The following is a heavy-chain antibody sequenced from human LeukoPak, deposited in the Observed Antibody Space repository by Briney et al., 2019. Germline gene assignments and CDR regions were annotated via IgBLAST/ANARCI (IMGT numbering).Heavy chain of an antibody. D-gene: IGHD3-16*02. J-gene: IGHJ4*02. Sequence: PGGSLRLSCAASGFTVSSNYMSWVRQAPGKGLEWVSVIYSGGSTYYADSVKGRFTISRDNSKNTLYLQMNSLRAEDTAVYYCASGYYDYVWGSYRLFDYWGQGALVTVSS. CDR1: GFTVSSNY. CDR3: ASGYYDYVWGSYRLFDY. V-gene: IGHV3-53*01. CDR2: IYSGGST.